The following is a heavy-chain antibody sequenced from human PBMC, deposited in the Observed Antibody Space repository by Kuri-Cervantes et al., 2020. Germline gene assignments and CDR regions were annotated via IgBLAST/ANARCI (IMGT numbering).Heavy chain of an antibody. CDR3: AKDSTVTAYYYYYGMDV. CDR2: ISSSGSTI. Sequence: GESLKISCAASGFTFSDYYMSWIRQAPGKGLEWVSYISSSGSTIYYADSVKGRFTISRDNAKNSLYLQMNSLRAEDTAVYYCAKDSTVTAYYYYYGMDVWGQGTTVTVSS. CDR1: GFTFSDYY. V-gene: IGHV3-11*01. J-gene: IGHJ6*02. D-gene: IGHD4-17*01.